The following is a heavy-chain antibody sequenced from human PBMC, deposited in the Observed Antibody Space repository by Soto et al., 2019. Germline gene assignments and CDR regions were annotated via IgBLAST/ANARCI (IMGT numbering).Heavy chain of an antibody. CDR1: GFSLSTSGVG. Sequence: QITLKESGPTLVKPTQTLTLTCTFSGFSLSTSGVGVGWIRQPPGKALEWLALIYWDDDKRYSPSLKSRLTITKDASKSQGGLTMTSMDPGDTATYCCAHLSPNDYGGWYWYFDLWGRGTLVTVSS. D-gene: IGHD4-17*01. V-gene: IGHV2-5*02. CDR2: IYWDDDK. CDR3: AHLSPNDYGGWYWYFDL. J-gene: IGHJ2*01.